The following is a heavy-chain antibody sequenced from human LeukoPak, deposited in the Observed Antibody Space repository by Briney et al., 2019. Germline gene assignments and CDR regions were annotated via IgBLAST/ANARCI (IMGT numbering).Heavy chain of an antibody. Sequence: SETLSLTCTVSGGSVSSGNYQWGWIRQPPGKGLEWIALISHSGTTYYNPSLKSRVTMSVDTSKNQFSLELNSVTAADTAVYYCLRDQDCSGGDCQVCWGQGTLVTVSS. D-gene: IGHD2-15*01. V-gene: IGHV4-39*02. J-gene: IGHJ4*02. CDR2: ISHSGTT. CDR1: GGSVSSGNYQ. CDR3: LRDQDCSGGDCQVC.